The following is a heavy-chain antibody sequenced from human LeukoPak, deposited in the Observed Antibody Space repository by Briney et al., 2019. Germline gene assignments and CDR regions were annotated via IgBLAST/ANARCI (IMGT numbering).Heavy chain of an antibody. J-gene: IGHJ4*02. D-gene: IGHD4-23*01. CDR2: IYSDGTT. CDR1: GFTFSSYA. V-gene: IGHV3-53*01. Sequence: GGSLRLSCAAPGFTFSSYAVSWVRQAPGKGLEWVSIIYSDGTTCYADSVKGRFTISRDNSKNTVYLQMNSLRAEDTAKYYCARVIRTGNSGFSFDYWGQGTLVTVSS. CDR3: ARVIRTGNSGFSFDY.